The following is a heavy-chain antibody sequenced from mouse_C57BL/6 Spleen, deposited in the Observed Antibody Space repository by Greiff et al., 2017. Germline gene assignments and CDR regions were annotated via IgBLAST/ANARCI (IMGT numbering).Heavy chain of an antibody. D-gene: IGHD1-1*01. CDR2: ISDGGSYT. V-gene: IGHV5-4*01. CDR1: GFTFSSYA. J-gene: IGHJ2*01. CDR3: ARAYSYGSSPWYCDY. Sequence: EVQLVESGGGLVKPGGSLKLSCAASGFTFSSYAMSWVRQTPEKRLEWVATISDGGSYTYYPDNVKGRFTISRDNAKNTLSLQMSRLKSEVTAMYYGARAYSYGSSPWYCDYWGQGTTLTVSS.